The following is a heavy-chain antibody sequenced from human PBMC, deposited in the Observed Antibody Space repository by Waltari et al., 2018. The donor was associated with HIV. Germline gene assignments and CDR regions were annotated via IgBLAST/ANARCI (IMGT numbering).Heavy chain of an antibody. CDR2: IYWNDDK. D-gene: IGHD5-12*01. V-gene: IGHV2-5*01. J-gene: IGHJ4*02. Sequence: QITLKESGPTLVKPTQTLTLTCTFSGFSLSTHGVGVGWIRQPPGTALEWLALIYWNDDKRYRPSLRSRLTITRDSSRNQVVLTITNMDPVDTATYYCVRDGSNLQGFDYWGQGTLVTVSS. CDR1: GFSLSTHGVG. CDR3: VRDGSNLQGFDY.